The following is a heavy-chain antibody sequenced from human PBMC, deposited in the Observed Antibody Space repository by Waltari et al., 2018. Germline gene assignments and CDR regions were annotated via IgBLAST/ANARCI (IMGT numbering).Heavy chain of an antibody. J-gene: IGHJ4*02. Sequence: EVQLVESGGGLVQPGRSLRLSCTASGFTFGDYAMSWFRQAPGKGLEWVGFIRSKAYGGTTEYAASVKGRFTISRDDSKGIAYLQMNSLKTEDTAVYYCTRAKEWLPPDYWGQGTLVTVSS. CDR2: IRSKAYGGTT. CDR1: GFTFGDYA. CDR3: TRAKEWLPPDY. D-gene: IGHD3-3*01. V-gene: IGHV3-49*03.